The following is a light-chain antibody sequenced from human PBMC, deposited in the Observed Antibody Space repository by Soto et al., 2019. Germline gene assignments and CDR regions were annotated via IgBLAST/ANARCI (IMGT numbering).Light chain of an antibody. CDR1: SSDVGTYTL. V-gene: IGLV2-23*02. J-gene: IGLJ1*01. CDR2: EVN. CDR3: SSYSGTTTFYV. Sequence: QSVLTQPASLAGSPGQSITISCTGTSSDVGTYTLVSWYQHHPGKAPKLVIYEVNKRPAGVSKRLSGSKSGDTASLTISGLQAEDEADYYCSSYSGTTTFYVFGTGIKVTVL.